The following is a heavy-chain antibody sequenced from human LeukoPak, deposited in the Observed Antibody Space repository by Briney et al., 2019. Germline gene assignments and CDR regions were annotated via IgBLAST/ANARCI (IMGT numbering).Heavy chain of an antibody. CDR1: GYTFTSYY. J-gene: IGHJ4*02. CDR2: INPSGGST. D-gene: IGHD3-3*01. V-gene: IGHV1-46*01. Sequence: GASVKVSCKASGYTFTSYYMHWVRQAPGQGLEWMGIINPSGGSTSYAQKFQGRVTMTRDTSTSTVYMELSSLRSKDTAVYYCAREKKGRITIFGVVIKPTYYFDYWGQGTLVTVSS. CDR3: AREKKGRITIFGVVIKPTYYFDY.